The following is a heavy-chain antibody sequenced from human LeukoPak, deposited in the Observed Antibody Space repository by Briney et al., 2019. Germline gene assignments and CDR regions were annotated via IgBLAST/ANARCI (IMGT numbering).Heavy chain of an antibody. J-gene: IGHJ4*02. Sequence: SETLSLTCTVSGGSISSGSYYWSWIRQPAGRGLEWIGRIYTSGSTNYNPSLKSRVTISVDTSKNQFSLKLSSVTAAGTAVYYCARGRRMYYFDYWGKGTLVTVSS. CDR1: GGSISSGSYY. CDR3: ARGRRMYYFDY. V-gene: IGHV4-61*02. CDR2: IYTSGST.